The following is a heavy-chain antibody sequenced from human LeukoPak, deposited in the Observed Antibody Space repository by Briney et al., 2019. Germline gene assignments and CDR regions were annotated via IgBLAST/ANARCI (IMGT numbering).Heavy chain of an antibody. J-gene: IGHJ6*03. V-gene: IGHV4-38-2*01. Sequence: SETLSLTCAVSGYSISSGYYWGWIRQPPGKGLEWIGSIYHSGSTYYNPSLKSRVTISVDKSKNQFSLKLSSVTAADTAMYYCARLDDFWSGYYYYYYYMGVWGKGTTVTVSS. CDR1: GYSISSGYY. D-gene: IGHD3-3*01. CDR2: IYHSGST. CDR3: ARLDDFWSGYYYYYYYMGV.